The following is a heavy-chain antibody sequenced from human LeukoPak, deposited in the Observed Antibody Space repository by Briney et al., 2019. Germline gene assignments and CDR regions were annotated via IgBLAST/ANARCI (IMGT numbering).Heavy chain of an antibody. Sequence: ASVKVSCKASGYTFTSYGISWVRRAPGQGLEWMGWISAYNGNTNYAQKLQGRVTMTTDTSTSTAYMELRSLRSDDTAVYYCAREEENTDAFDIWGQGTMVTVSS. J-gene: IGHJ3*02. CDR1: GYTFTSYG. CDR3: AREEENTDAFDI. V-gene: IGHV1-18*01. CDR2: ISAYNGNT.